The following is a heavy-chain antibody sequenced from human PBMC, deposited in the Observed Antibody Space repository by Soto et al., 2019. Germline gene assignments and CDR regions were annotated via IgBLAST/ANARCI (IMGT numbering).Heavy chain of an antibody. CDR2: IIPISGTA. Sequence: QVQLVQSGAEVKKPGSSVKVSCKASGGTFSSYSISWVRQAPGQGLEWMGGIIPISGTANYAQKCQGRVTLTADGSTTTAYMQLSRLRSEDSAVYYCARGGGSYGADAYDIWGQGTMVTVSS. CDR3: ARGGGSYGADAYDI. CDR1: GGTFSSYS. V-gene: IGHV1-69*01. J-gene: IGHJ3*02. D-gene: IGHD3-16*01.